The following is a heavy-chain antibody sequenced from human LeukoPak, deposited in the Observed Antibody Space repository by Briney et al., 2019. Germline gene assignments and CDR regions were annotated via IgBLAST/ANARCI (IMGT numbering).Heavy chain of an antibody. J-gene: IGHJ5*01. Sequence: GGSLRLSCAASGFTFSSYGMHWVRQAPGKGLEWVSSLSDRSDRTFYADSVKGRFTISRDNSKNTLFLQMNSLRVEDTAVYYCAKDDVWFDYWGQGTLVTVSS. V-gene: IGHV3-23*01. CDR2: LSDRSDRT. CDR3: AKDDVWFDY. CDR1: GFTFSSYG.